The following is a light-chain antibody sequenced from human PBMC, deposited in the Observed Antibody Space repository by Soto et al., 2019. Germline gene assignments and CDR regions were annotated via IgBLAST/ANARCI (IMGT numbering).Light chain of an antibody. CDR2: KIS. CDR3: MQGTSGPYT. Sequence: IPGQPASISCRSSQSPVTSDGNTYLNWFHQRPGQSPRRLIYKISNRDSGVPDRFIGSGSGTEFTLKISRVEAEDVGIYYCMQGTSGPYTFGQGTKLEI. V-gene: IGKV2-30*01. J-gene: IGKJ2*01. CDR1: QSPVTSDGNTY.